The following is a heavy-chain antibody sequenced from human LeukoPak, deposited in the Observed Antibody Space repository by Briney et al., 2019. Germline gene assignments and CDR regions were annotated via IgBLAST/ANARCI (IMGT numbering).Heavy chain of an antibody. CDR3: ARGSYDSSGLLFDY. V-gene: IGHV4-61*01. J-gene: IGHJ4*02. CDR1: GGSVSSGSYY. Sequence: SETLSLTCTVSGGSVSSGSYYWSWIRQPPGKGLEWIGYIYYSGSTNYNPSLESRVTISVDTSKNQFSLKLSSVTAADTAVYYCARGSYDSSGLLFDYWGQGTLVTVSS. CDR2: IYYSGST. D-gene: IGHD3-22*01.